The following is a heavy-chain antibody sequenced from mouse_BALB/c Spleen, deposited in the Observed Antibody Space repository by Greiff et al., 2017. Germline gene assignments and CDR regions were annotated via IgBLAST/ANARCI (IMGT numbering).Heavy chain of an antibody. CDR1: GYTFTDYN. D-gene: IGHD2-4*01. V-gene: IGHV1S29*02. Sequence: VHVKQSGPELVKPGASVKISCKASGYTFTDYNMHWVKQSHGKSLEWIGYIYPYNGGTGYNQKFKSKATLTVDNSSSTAYMELRSLTSEDSAVYYCARSKSDYDYFDYWGQGTTLTVSS. CDR2: IYPYNGGT. J-gene: IGHJ2*01. CDR3: ARSKSDYDYFDY.